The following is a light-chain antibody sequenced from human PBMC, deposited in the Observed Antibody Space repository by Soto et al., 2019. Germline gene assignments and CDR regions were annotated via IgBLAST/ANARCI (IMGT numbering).Light chain of an antibody. CDR2: AAS. J-gene: IGKJ2*01. CDR3: QQYYSSPYT. CDR1: QSVSTTY. V-gene: IGKV3-20*01. Sequence: EIVLTQSPGTLSLSPGERATLSCWTSQSVSTTYLAWYQQKRGQAPRLLIYAASSRATGIPDRFSGSGSGTDFILTISRLEPEDVAVYYCQQYYSSPYTCGQGTELEI.